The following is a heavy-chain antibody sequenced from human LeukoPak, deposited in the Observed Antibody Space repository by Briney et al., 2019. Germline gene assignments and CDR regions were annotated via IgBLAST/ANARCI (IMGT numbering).Heavy chain of an antibody. J-gene: IGHJ4*02. CDR3: ARVGRSYLYYFDY. D-gene: IGHD1-26*01. Sequence: SETLSLTCTVSGGSISSYYWSWIRQPPGKGLEWIGYIYYSGSTNYNPSLKSRVTISVDTSKNQFSLKLSSVTAADTAVYYCARVGRSYLYYFDYWGQGTLVTVSS. V-gene: IGHV4-59*01. CDR1: GGSISSYY. CDR2: IYYSGST.